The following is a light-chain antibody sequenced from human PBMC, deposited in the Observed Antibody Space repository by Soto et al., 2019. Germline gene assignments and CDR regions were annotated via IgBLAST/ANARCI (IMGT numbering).Light chain of an antibody. CDR1: SSNIGNNY. CDR3: GTWDSSLSAGV. J-gene: IGLJ2*01. Sequence: QSVLTQPHSVSAAPGQTVTISFSGSSSNIGNNYVSWYQQLPGTAPKHLIYDNNKRPSGIPDRFSGSKSATSATLGITVLQTGDEADYYCGTWDSSLSAGVFGGGTKLTVL. V-gene: IGLV1-51*01. CDR2: DNN.